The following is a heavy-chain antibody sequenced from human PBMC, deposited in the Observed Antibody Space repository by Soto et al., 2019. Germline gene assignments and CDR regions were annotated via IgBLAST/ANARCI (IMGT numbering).Heavy chain of an antibody. CDR3: ARDLKASRAFDP. CDR1: GGTFSSYA. V-gene: IGHV1-69*06. Sequence: SVKVSCKASGGTFSSYAISWVRQAPGQGLEWMGGIIPIFGTANYAQKFQGRVTITADKSTSTAYMELSSLRSEDTAVYHCARDLKASRAFDPWGQGTLVTVSS. J-gene: IGHJ5*02. CDR2: IIPIFGTA.